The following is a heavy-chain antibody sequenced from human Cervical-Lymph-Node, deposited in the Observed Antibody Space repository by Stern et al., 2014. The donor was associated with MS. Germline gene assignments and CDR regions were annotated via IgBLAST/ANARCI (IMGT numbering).Heavy chain of an antibody. D-gene: IGHD5-24*01. V-gene: IGHV5-51*03. CDR2: IYPGDSDT. CDR1: VDSFSGYW. CDR3: ARRIRDGYDWDAFNI. J-gene: IGHJ3*02. Sequence: EVHLVESGAEARKPGESLKISCKGSVDSFSGYWIGWVRQRPGKGLEWMGIIYPGDSDTRYSPSFPGQVTMSADKSLNTAYLQWSSLKASDTAIYYCARRIRDGYDWDAFNIWGQGTMVTVSS.